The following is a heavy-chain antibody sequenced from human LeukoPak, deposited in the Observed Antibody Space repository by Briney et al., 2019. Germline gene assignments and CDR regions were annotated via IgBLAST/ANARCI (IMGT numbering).Heavy chain of an antibody. Sequence: GGSLRLSCAASGFTFSSYAMSWVRQTPGKGLEWVSAISGSGGSTYYADSVKGRFTISRDNSKNTLFLQMNSLRVEDTAPYYCARALAVAGTGGHYWGQGTLVTVSP. J-gene: IGHJ4*02. CDR1: GFTFSSYA. D-gene: IGHD6-19*01. V-gene: IGHV3-23*01. CDR2: ISGSGGST. CDR3: ARALAVAGTGGHY.